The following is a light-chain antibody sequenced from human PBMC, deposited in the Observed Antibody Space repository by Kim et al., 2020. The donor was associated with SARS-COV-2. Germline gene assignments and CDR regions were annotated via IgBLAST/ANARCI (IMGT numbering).Light chain of an antibody. J-gene: IGKJ2*01. CDR1: QSINNL. V-gene: IGKV1-5*01. Sequence: TASVGDRVTITCRARQSINNLLAWYQQRAGRAPRLLFDEASILESGVPARFSSSVSATEFTLTISSLPPDDFTTYYCQQFISYYTFGQGTKVDFK. CDR3: QQFISYYT. CDR2: EAS.